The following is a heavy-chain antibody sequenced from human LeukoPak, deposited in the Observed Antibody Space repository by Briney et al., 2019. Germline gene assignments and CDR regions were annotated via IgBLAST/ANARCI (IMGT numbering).Heavy chain of an antibody. CDR3: AKSSHAFGAFDI. CDR2: ISGSGGST. D-gene: IGHD3-16*01. V-gene: IGHV3-23*01. Sequence: GSLRLSCAASGFTFSSYAMSWVRQAPGKGLEWVSGISGSGGSTYYADSVKGRFTISRDNSKNTLCLQMNGLRAEDTAVYYCAKSSHAFGAFDIWGQGTMVTVSS. J-gene: IGHJ3*02. CDR1: GFTFSSYA.